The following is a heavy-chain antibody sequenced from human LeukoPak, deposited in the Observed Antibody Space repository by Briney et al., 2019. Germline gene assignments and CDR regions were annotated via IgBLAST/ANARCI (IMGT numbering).Heavy chain of an antibody. V-gene: IGHV4-34*01. CDR2: INHSGST. Sequence: PSETLSLTCAVYGGSFSGYYWSWIRQPPGKGLEWIGEINHSGSTNYNPSLKSRVTISVDTSKNQFSLRLTSVTAADTAVYYCARSGTYQHSSAYDYWGQGNLVTVSS. CDR1: GGSFSGYY. J-gene: IGHJ4*01. CDR3: ARSGTYQHSSAYDY. D-gene: IGHD3-10*01.